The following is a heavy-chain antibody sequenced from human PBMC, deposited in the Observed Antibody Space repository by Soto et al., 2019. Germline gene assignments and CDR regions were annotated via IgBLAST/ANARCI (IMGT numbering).Heavy chain of an antibody. Sequence: SVKVSCKASGGTFSSYAISWVRQAPGQGLEWMGGIIPIFGTANYAQKFQGRVTITADEPTSTAYMELSSLRSEDTAVYYCGRARIPGRSGCSSSRSLYGRDVGGKGTRVTVSS. V-gene: IGHV1-69*13. CDR1: GGTFSSYA. D-gene: IGHD6-19*01. CDR3: GRARIPGRSGCSSSRSLYGRDV. CDR2: IIPIFGTA. J-gene: IGHJ6*04.